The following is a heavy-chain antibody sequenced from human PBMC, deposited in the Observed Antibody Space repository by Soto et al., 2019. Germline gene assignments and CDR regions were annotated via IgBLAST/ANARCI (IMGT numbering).Heavy chain of an antibody. CDR2: INAGNGNT. CDR1: GYTFARYA. J-gene: IGHJ6*02. Sequence: ASVKVSCKASGYTFARYAMHWVRQAPGQRLEWMGWINAGNGNTKYSQEFQGRVTITRDTSASTAYMELSSLRSEDTAVYYCARGAGEVWFGELFSRDYGMDVWGQGTTVTVSS. D-gene: IGHD3-10*01. V-gene: IGHV1-3*01. CDR3: ARGAGEVWFGELFSRDYGMDV.